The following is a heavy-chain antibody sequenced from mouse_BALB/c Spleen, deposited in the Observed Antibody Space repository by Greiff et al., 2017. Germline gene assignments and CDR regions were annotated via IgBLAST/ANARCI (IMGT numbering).Heavy chain of an antibody. D-gene: IGHD2-4*01. Sequence: EVQLQESGTVLARPGASVKMSCKASGYTFTSYWMHWVKQRPGQGLEWIGAIYPGNSDTSYNQKFKGKAKLTAVTSTSTAYMELSSLTNEDSAVYYCTRGIYYEYDWLAYWGQGTLVTVSA. V-gene: IGHV1-5*01. CDR2: IYPGNSDT. J-gene: IGHJ3*01. CDR1: GYTFTSYW. CDR3: TRGIYYEYDWLAY.